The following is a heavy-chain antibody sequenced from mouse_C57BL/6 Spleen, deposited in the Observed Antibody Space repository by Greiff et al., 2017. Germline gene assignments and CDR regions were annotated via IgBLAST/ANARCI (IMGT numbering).Heavy chain of an antibody. D-gene: IGHD1-1*01. Sequence: VQLQQSGPELVKPGASVKISCKASGYTFTDYYMNWVKQSHGKSLEWIGDINPNNGGTSYNQKFKGKATLTVDKSSSTAYMELRSLTSEDSAVXYCERRRNCGSSYYFDYWGQGTTLTVSS. CDR2: INPNNGGT. CDR3: ERRRNCGSSYYFDY. J-gene: IGHJ2*01. V-gene: IGHV1-26*01. CDR1: GYTFTDYY.